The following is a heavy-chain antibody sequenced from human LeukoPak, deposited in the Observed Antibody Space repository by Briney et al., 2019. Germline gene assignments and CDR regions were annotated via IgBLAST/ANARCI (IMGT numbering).Heavy chain of an antibody. CDR1: EFPFSSYA. CDR3: ARDITMVRGIIGYYYGMDV. Sequence: GGSLRLSCAASEFPFSSYAMSWARQATGKGLEWVSSISGGGGSAYSADSVKGRFTISRDNSKNTLYLQMNSLRDEDTAVYYCARDITMVRGIIGYYYGMDVWGQGTTVTVSS. V-gene: IGHV3-23*01. CDR2: ISGGGGSA. J-gene: IGHJ6*02. D-gene: IGHD3-10*01.